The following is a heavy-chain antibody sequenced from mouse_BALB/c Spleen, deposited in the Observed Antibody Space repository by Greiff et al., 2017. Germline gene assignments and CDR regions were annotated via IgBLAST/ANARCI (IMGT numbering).Heavy chain of an antibody. CDR3: ARYRYGDGYAMDY. V-gene: IGHV5-9-4*01. CDR2: ISSGGSYT. Sequence: EVQRVESGGGLVKPGGSLKLSCAASGFTFSSYAMSWVRQSPEKRLEWVAEISSGGSYTYYPDTVTGRFTISRDNAKNTLYLEMSSLRSEDTAMYYCARYRYGDGYAMDYWGQGTSVTVSS. D-gene: IGHD2-14*01. CDR1: GFTFSSYA. J-gene: IGHJ4*01.